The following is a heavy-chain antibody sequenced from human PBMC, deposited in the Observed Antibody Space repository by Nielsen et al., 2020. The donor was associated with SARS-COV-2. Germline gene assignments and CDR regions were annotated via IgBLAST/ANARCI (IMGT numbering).Heavy chain of an antibody. V-gene: IGHV1-2*04. D-gene: IGHD3-22*01. Sequence: ASVKVSCKASGYTFTGYYMHWVRQAPGQGLEWMGWINPNSGGTNYAQKFQGWVTMTRDTSISTAYMELSRLRSDDTAVYYCARDDRRRRKGGMDVWGQGTTVTVSS. CDR3: ARDDRRRRKGGMDV. J-gene: IGHJ6*02. CDR2: INPNSGGT. CDR1: GYTFTGYY.